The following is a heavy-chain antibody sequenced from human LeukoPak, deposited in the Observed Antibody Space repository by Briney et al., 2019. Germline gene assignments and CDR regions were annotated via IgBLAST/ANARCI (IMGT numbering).Heavy chain of an antibody. Sequence: SVKVSCKASGGTVSNYVFSWVRQAPEQGLEWIGGIIPTFGSPNYAQRFQDRLTITADKSTSTAYMELRSVRSDDTAVYYCARDSEVWFGELLYSGYWGQGTLVTVSS. CDR2: IIPTFGSP. J-gene: IGHJ4*02. D-gene: IGHD3-10*01. CDR3: ARDSEVWFGELLYSGY. CDR1: GGTVSNYV. V-gene: IGHV1-69*06.